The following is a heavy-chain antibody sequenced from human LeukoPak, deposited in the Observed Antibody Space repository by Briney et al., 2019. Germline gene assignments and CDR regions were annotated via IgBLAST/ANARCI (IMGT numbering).Heavy chain of an antibody. D-gene: IGHD2-2*01. CDR1: GYTFTGYY. Sequence: ASVKVSCKASGYTFTGYYMHWVRQAPGQGLEWMGWINPNSGGTIYAQKFQGRVTMTEDTSTDTAYMELSSLRSEDTAVYYCATEIVVVPAARLRFDYWGQGTLVTVSS. V-gene: IGHV1-2*02. CDR2: INPNSGGT. J-gene: IGHJ4*02. CDR3: ATEIVVVPAARLRFDY.